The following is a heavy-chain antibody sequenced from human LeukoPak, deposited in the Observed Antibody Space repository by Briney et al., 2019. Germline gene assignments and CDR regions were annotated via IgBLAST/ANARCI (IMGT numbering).Heavy chain of an antibody. CDR2: VSGYNGKT. V-gene: IGHV1-18*01. J-gene: IGHJ6*03. CDR3: ARALGSGTHYYYYYMDV. D-gene: IGHD1-7*01. CDR1: GYTFPNYG. Sequence: ASVKVSCKASGYTFPNYGVSWVRQAPGQGLEWMGWVSGYNGKTNFAKNVQGRVTMTTDTSTSTAYMELRSLISDDTAVYNCARALGSGTHYYYYYMDVWGKGTTVTVSS.